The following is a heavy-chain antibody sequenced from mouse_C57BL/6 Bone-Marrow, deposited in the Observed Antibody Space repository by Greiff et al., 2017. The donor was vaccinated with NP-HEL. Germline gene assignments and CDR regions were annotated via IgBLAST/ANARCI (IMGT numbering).Heavy chain of an antibody. V-gene: IGHV7-1*01. J-gene: IGHJ1*03. CDR1: GFTFSDFY. CDR3: ARDASYGNYWYFDV. CDR2: SRNKANDYTT. Sequence: EVKVVESGGGLVQSGRSLRLSCATSGFTFSDFYMEWVRQAPGKGLEWIAASRNKANDYTTEYSASVKGRFIVSRDTSQSILYLQMNALRAEDTAIYYCARDASYGNYWYFDVWGTGTTVTVSS. D-gene: IGHD2-1*01.